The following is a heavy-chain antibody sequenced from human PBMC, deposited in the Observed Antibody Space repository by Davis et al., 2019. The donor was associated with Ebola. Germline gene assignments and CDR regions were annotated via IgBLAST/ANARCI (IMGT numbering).Heavy chain of an antibody. D-gene: IGHD5-18*01. J-gene: IGHJ4*02. V-gene: IGHV3-23*01. Sequence: GESLKISCAASGFTFRRHPMSWVRQAPGKGLEWVSAIGGSDSNTYYADSVKGRFTISRDNFKNTLFLQMNSLRAEDTAVYYCARPTEGGYNYGEFFLNYWGQGTPVTVSS. CDR2: IGGSDSNT. CDR3: ARPTEGGYNYGEFFLNY. CDR1: GFTFRRHP.